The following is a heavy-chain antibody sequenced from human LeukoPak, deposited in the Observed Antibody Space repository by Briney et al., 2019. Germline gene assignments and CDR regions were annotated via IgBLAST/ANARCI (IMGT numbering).Heavy chain of an antibody. CDR2: IRSKAYGGTT. CDR3: TRDTRGGVSAAGPV. V-gene: IGHV3-49*03. CDR1: GFTFGDYA. Sequence: PGGSLRLSCTTSGFTFGDYAMSWFRQAPGKGLEWVGFIRSKAYGGTTEYAASVKGRFSISRDDSKSIGYLQMNSLKTEDSAVYYCTRDTRGGVSAAGPVWGQGTLVTVSS. J-gene: IGHJ4*02. D-gene: IGHD6-13*01.